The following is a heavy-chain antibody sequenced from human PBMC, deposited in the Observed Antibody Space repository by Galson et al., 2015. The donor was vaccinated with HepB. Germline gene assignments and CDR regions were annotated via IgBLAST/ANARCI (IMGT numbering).Heavy chain of an antibody. CDR3: AKDLGIAGRDF. Sequence: SVKVSCKASGGTFSSFAISWVRQAPGQGLEWLGGIIPILGTTTYAQKFQDRVTITAGESTSTVYMELSSLRSDDTAIYYCAKDLGIAGRDFWGPGTLVTVSS. J-gene: IGHJ4*02. D-gene: IGHD2-21*01. CDR2: IIPILGTT. CDR1: GGTFSSFA. V-gene: IGHV1-69*13.